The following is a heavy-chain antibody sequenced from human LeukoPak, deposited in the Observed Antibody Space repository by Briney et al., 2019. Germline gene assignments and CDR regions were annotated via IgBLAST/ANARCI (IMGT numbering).Heavy chain of an antibody. Sequence: GGSLRLSCAASGFTLSSNYMSWVRQAPGKGLEWVAVIYSGGSTYYADSVKGRFTISRHNSKSTLYLQMNSLRAEDTAVYYCARDSRATTNYYYYGMDVWGQGTTVTVSS. J-gene: IGHJ6*02. D-gene: IGHD5-12*01. CDR2: IYSGGST. CDR3: ARDSRATTNYYYYGMDV. CDR1: GFTLSSNY. V-gene: IGHV3-53*04.